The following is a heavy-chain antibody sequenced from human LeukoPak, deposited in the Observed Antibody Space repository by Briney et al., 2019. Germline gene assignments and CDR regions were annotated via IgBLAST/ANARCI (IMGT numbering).Heavy chain of an antibody. Sequence: PGGSLRLSCAASGSTFSSYSMNWVRQAPGEGLEWVSYISSSSSTIYYADSVKGRFTISRDNAKNSLYLQMNSLRAEDTAVYYCARTRNGYFDYWGQGTLVTVSS. CDR2: ISSSSSTI. V-gene: IGHV3-48*04. CDR1: GSTFSSYS. D-gene: IGHD2-2*01. J-gene: IGHJ4*02. CDR3: ARTRNGYFDY.